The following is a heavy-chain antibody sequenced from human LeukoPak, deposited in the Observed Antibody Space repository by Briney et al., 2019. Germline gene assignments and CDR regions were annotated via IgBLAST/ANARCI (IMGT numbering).Heavy chain of an antibody. V-gene: IGHV4-59*01. J-gene: IGHJ4*02. D-gene: IGHD3-16*01. CDR1: GGSISSYY. CDR3: ARGGDDYVWGSFDY. Sequence: PSETLSLTCTVSGGSISSYYWSWIRQPPGKGLEWIGYINYSGSTNYNPSLKSRVTISVDTSKNQFSLKLSSVTAADTAVYYCARGGDDYVWGSFDYWGQGTLVTVSS. CDR2: INYSGST.